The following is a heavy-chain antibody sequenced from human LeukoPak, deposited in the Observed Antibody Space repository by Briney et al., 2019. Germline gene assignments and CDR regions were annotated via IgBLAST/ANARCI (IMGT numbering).Heavy chain of an antibody. V-gene: IGHV4-34*01. CDR2: INHSGST. CDR3: ARLRRGIAGRAFDI. Sequence: SETLSLTCAVYGGSFSGYYWSWIRQPPGKGLEWIGEINHSGSTNYNPSLKSRVTISVDTSKNQFSLKLSSVTAADTAVYYCARLRRGIAGRAFDIRGQGTMVTVSS. J-gene: IGHJ3*02. CDR1: GGSFSGYY. D-gene: IGHD3-16*01.